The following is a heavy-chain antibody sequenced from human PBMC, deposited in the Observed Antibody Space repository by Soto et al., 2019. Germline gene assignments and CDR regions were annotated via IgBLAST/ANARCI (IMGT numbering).Heavy chain of an antibody. V-gene: IGHV4-59*01. CDR3: VKVGGWGHFES. CDR1: GASIGSYF. CDR2: IHYNGES. J-gene: IGHJ4*02. Sequence: QLQLRESGPGLVKPLETLSLTCTVSGASIGSYFWTWIRQPPGKGLEWIGYIHYNGESYYESSFRGRVTMSMDTSKNQISLKLNSMTAADTAVYFCVKVGGWGHFESWGQGILVTVSS. D-gene: IGHD6-19*01.